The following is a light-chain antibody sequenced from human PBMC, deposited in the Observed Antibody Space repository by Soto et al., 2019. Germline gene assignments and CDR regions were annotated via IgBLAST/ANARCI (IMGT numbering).Light chain of an antibody. J-gene: IGKJ1*01. CDR3: QQTDSFPWT. CDR2: GAS. CDR1: QGITSW. Sequence: IPLTQSPSSLSASVGDIVTIACRASQGITSWLAWYQHIPGSAPSIMIHGASSLQSGVPSRFSGSGSGTNCTLTITSLQPEDVATYYCQQTDSFPWTLGQGTKVDIK. V-gene: IGKV1-12*01.